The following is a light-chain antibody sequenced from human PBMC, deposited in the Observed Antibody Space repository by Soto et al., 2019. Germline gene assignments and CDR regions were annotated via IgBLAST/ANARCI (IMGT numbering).Light chain of an antibody. CDR3: TSSTSDSLYV. CDR1: SSDVGHNKY. V-gene: IGLV2-14*01. J-gene: IGLJ1*01. Sequence: QSALAQPASVSGSPGQSITISCTGTSSDVGHNKYVSWYQQYPGKVPKLLINKVSNRPSGVPNRFSGSKSGNTASLTISGLLAEDEADYFCTSSTSDSLYVFGTGTKVTV. CDR2: KVS.